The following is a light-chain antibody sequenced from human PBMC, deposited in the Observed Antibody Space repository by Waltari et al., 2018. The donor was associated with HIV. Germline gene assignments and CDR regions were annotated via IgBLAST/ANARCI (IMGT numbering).Light chain of an antibody. Sequence: IVLTQSPATLSLSPGERATLSCGASQSISSYLAWYQQKPGLAPRLLIYDASNRAPGIPDRFSGSGAGTEVTLTISRLEPEDFAVYYCQQCGGSPGTFGQGTKLEI. CDR2: DAS. J-gene: IGKJ2*01. V-gene: IGKV3D-20*01. CDR3: QQCGGSPGT. CDR1: QSISSY.